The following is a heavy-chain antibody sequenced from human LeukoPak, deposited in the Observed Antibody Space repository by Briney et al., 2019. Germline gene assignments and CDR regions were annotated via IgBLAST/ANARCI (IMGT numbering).Heavy chain of an antibody. CDR2: ISWNSGSI. J-gene: IGHJ6*03. Sequence: PGGSLRLSCAASGFTFDDYAMHWVRQAPGKGLEWVSGISWNSGSIGYADSVKGRFTISRDNSKNTLYLQMNSLRAEDTAVYYCAKAASGYYYYYYMDVWGKGTTVTVSS. CDR3: AKAASGYYYYYYMDV. D-gene: IGHD1-1*01. CDR1: GFTFDDYA. V-gene: IGHV3-9*01.